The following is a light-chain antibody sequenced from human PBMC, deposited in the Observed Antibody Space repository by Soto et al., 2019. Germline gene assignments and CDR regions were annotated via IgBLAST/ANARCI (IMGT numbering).Light chain of an antibody. CDR1: QSVSNN. CDR3: QQYNDCPPDT. J-gene: IGKJ2*01. Sequence: EIVMTQSPATLSVSPGERATLSCRASQSVSNNLAWYQQKPGQAPRLLIYGASTSATGIPARFSGSGSGTEFTLTISSLQSEDFVVYYCQQYNDCPPDTFGQGTKLEIK. CDR2: GAS. V-gene: IGKV3-15*01.